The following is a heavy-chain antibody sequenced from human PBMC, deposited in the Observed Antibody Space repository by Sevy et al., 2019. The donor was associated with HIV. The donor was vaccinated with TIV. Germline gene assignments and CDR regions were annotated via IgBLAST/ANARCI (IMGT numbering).Heavy chain of an antibody. V-gene: IGHV3-9*01. CDR3: AKGVGSGWSDAFDI. CDR2: ISWNSGSI. J-gene: IGHJ3*02. Sequence: GGSLRLSCAASGFTFDDYAMHWVRQAPGKGLEWVSGISWNSGSIGYADSVEGRFTISRDNAKNSLYLQMNSLRAEDTALYYCAKGVGSGWSDAFDIWGQGTMVTVSS. CDR1: GFTFDDYA. D-gene: IGHD6-19*01.